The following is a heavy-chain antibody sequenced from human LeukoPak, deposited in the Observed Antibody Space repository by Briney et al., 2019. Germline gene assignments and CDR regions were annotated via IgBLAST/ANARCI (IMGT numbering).Heavy chain of an antibody. V-gene: IGHV3-64*01. Sequence: GGSLRLSCAASGFTFSSYAMHWVRQAPGKGLEYVSAISSNGGSTYYANSVKGRFTISRDNSKNTLYLQMGSLRAEDMAVYYRARAILIGFDAFDIWGQGTMVTVSS. CDR1: GFTFSSYA. CDR3: ARAILIGFDAFDI. D-gene: IGHD2-8*01. CDR2: ISSNGGST. J-gene: IGHJ3*02.